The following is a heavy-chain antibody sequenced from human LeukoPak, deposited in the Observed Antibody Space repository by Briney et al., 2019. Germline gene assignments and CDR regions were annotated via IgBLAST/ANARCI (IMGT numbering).Heavy chain of an antibody. CDR1: GFTVSSNY. J-gene: IGHJ4*02. CDR3: AKDEVAARPAFLGY. V-gene: IGHV3-53*01. D-gene: IGHD6-6*01. Sequence: GGSLRLSCAASGFTVSSNYMSWVRQAPGKGLEWVSVIYSGGITYYADSVKGRFTISRDNSKNTLYLQMNSLRAEDTAVYYCAKDEVAARPAFLGYWGQGTLVTVSS. CDR2: IYSGGIT.